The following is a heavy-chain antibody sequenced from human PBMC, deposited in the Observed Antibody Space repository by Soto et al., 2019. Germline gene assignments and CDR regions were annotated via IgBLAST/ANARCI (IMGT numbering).Heavy chain of an antibody. Sequence: QVQLVQSGAEVKKPGSSVKVSCKASGGTFSSYAISWVRQAPGQGLEWMGGIIPISGTANYAQKFQGRVTITADESTCTAYMELSSLRSEDTAVYYCARSQGSSTSLEIYYYYYYGMDGWGQGTTVTVSS. D-gene: IGHD2-2*01. CDR1: GGTFSSYA. CDR2: IIPISGTA. J-gene: IGHJ6*02. V-gene: IGHV1-69*01. CDR3: ARSQGSSTSLEIYYYYYYGMDG.